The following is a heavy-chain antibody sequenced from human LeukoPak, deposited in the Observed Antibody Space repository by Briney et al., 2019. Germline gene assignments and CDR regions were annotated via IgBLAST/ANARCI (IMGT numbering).Heavy chain of an antibody. D-gene: IGHD2-15*01. J-gene: IGHJ3*02. CDR2: ISWNSGTI. Sequence: LRLSCAASGFTFDDYVMNWVRQAPGKGLEWVSGISWNSGTIGYADSVKGRFTISRDNAKNSLYLQMNSLRAEDTALYYCVKGAAYHLGDAFDIWGQGTMVTVSS. CDR1: GFTFDDYV. V-gene: IGHV3-9*01. CDR3: VKGAAYHLGDAFDI.